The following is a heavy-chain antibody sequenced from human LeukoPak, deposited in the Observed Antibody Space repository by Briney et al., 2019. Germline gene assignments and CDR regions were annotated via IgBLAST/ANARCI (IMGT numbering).Heavy chain of an antibody. Sequence: ASVKVSCKASGYTFTNSDIHWVRQATGQGLEWMGWINPNSGGTNYAQKFQGRVTMTRDTSISTAYMELSRLRSDDTAVYYCARDTTAYCGGDCYRVDAFDIWGQGTMVTVSS. CDR2: INPNSGGT. CDR1: GYTFTNSD. V-gene: IGHV1-2*02. D-gene: IGHD2-21*02. CDR3: ARDTTAYCGGDCYRVDAFDI. J-gene: IGHJ3*02.